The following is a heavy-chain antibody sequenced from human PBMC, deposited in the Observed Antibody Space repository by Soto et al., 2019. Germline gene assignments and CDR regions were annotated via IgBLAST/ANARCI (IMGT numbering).Heavy chain of an antibody. Sequence: QVQLVQSGAEVKKPGSSVKVSCKASGGIFSDFAISWVRQAPGQGLDWMGGTIPMFGTTNYSQNFQGRATITADESTSTAYMELSSLTSEDTAVYYCATRARTKPSYYYGMDVWGQGTTVTVSS. CDR2: TIPMFGTT. CDR1: GGIFSDFA. CDR3: ATRARTKPSYYYGMDV. V-gene: IGHV1-69*12. J-gene: IGHJ6*02.